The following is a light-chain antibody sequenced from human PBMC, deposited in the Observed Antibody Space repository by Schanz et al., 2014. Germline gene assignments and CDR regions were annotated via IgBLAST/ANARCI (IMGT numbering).Light chain of an antibody. V-gene: IGLV2-8*01. J-gene: IGLJ3*02. CDR1: SSDVGGYNY. CDR3: SSYTSSSTWV. Sequence: QSALTQPPSASGSPGQSVAISCTGTSSDVGGYNYVSWYQHHPGKAPKLMIYDVSKRPSGVPDRFSGSKSGNTAFLTVSGVQAEDEADYYCSSYTSSSTWVFGGGTKLTVL. CDR2: DVS.